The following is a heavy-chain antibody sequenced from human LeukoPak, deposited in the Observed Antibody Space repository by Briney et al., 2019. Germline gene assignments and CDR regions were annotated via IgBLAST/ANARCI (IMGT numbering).Heavy chain of an antibody. D-gene: IGHD3-22*01. Sequence: SETLSLTCTVSGGSISSSSYYWGWIRQPPGKGLEWIGSIYYSGSTYYNPSLKSRVTMSVDTSKNQFSLKLSSVTAADTAVYYCARDRYYYDSSGYYLFDYWGQGTLVTVSS. CDR2: IYYSGST. J-gene: IGHJ4*02. V-gene: IGHV4-39*07. CDR1: GGSISSSSYY. CDR3: ARDRYYYDSSGYYLFDY.